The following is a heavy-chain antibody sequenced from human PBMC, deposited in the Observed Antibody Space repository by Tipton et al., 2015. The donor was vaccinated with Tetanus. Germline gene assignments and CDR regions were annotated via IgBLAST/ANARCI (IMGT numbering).Heavy chain of an antibody. Sequence: TLSLTCTVSGGSISSSSYYWGWIRQPPGKGLEWIGSIYYSGSTYHNPSLKSRVTISVDTSKNQFSLKLSSVTAADTAVYYCARRRDGSRGDAFDIWGQGTMVTVSS. CDR2: IYYSGST. CDR3: ARRRDGSRGDAFDI. V-gene: IGHV4-39*01. J-gene: IGHJ3*02. D-gene: IGHD5-24*01. CDR1: GGSISSSSYY.